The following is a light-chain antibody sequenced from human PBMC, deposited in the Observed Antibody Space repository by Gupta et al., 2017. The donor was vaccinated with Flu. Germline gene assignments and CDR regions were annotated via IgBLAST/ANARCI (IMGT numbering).Light chain of an antibody. CDR1: QSVIND. CDR3: QQENNWPRT. CDR2: GSS. J-gene: IGKJ1*01. V-gene: IGKV3-15*01. Sequence: EIVTTPSPATLSVSPGERATLPCRASQSVINDLEWYQQKPGQAPRLLIYGSSTRASGLPARFSGSWSGTEFTLTISSLQSEDFAVYYCQQENNWPRTFGQGTKVEIK.